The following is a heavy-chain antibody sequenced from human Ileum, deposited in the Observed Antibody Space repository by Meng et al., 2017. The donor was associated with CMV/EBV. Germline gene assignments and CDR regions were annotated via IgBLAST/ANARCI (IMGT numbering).Heavy chain of an antibody. D-gene: IGHD2-21*01. V-gene: IGHV3-23*01. CDR2: SSDSGTGS. CDR3: TKSDCGGAGCKLLDH. CDR1: GFPFNNFA. Sequence: GGSQRLSCAVSGFPFNNFAMSWVRQAPGKRLEWVSASSDSGTGSSYANSVKGRFSISRDSSKNTLYLQMNSLTAEDTAIYYCTKSDCGGAGCKLLDHWGQGTLVTVSS. J-gene: IGHJ4*02.